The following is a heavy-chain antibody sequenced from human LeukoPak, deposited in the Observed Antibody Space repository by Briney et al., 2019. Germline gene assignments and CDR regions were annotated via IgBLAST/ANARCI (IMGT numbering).Heavy chain of an antibody. D-gene: IGHD6-13*01. CDR1: VYTLTSYY. CDR2: INPSVGST. Sequence: ASVNVSCKLSVYTLTSYYMHWVRQAAGQGVEWLGVINPSVGSTSYGQKVQGRVTMARDTCTSTVYMELSSLRSEDTAVYYCARVKVAAAGNYYYGMDVWGQGTTVTVSS. J-gene: IGHJ6*02. CDR3: ARVKVAAAGNYYYGMDV. V-gene: IGHV1-46*01.